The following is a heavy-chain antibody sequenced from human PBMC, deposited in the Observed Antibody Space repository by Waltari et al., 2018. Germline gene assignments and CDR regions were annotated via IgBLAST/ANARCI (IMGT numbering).Heavy chain of an antibody. CDR2: IYYSGRT. D-gene: IGHD3-3*01. J-gene: IGHJ3*02. CDR1: GGSISSGDYY. V-gene: IGHV4-30-4*08. Sequence: QVQLQESGPGLVKPSQTLSLTCTVSGGSISSGDYYWSWIRQPPGKGLEWIGYIYYSGRTYYNPSLKSRVTISVDTSKNHFSLKLISVTAADTAVYYCARAPLLRFFEWLSDAFDIWGQGTMVTVSS. CDR3: ARAPLLRFFEWLSDAFDI.